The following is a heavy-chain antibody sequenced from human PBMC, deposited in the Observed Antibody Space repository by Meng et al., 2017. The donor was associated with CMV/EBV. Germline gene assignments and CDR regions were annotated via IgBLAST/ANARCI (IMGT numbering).Heavy chain of an antibody. CDR1: GFTFSSYE. V-gene: IGHV3-48*03. CDR3: ARDGYGGALDY. CDR2: ISSSGSTI. D-gene: IGHD4-23*01. Sequence: GESLKISCAASGFTFSSYEMNWVRQAPGKGLEWVSDISSSGSTIYYADSVKGRFTISRDNAKNSLYLQMKSLRAEDTALYYCARDGYGGALDYWGQGTLVTVSS. J-gene: IGHJ4*02.